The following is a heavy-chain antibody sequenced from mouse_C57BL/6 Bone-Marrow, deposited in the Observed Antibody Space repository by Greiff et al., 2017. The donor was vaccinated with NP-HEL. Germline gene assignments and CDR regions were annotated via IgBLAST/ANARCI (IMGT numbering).Heavy chain of an antibody. CDR3: ARIDPYYSNY. CDR1: GYTFTSYW. V-gene: IGHV1-52*01. J-gene: IGHJ2*01. CDR2: IDPSDSET. D-gene: IGHD2-5*01. Sequence: QVQLQQPGAELVRPGSSVKLSCKASGYTFTSYWMHWVKQRPIQGLEWIGNIDPSDSETHYNQKFKDKATLTVDKSSSTAYMQLSSLTSEDSAVYYCARIDPYYSNYWGQGTTLTVSS.